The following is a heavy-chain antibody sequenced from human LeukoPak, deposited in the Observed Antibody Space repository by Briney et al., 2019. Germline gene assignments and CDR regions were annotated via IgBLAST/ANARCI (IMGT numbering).Heavy chain of an antibody. D-gene: IGHD3-22*01. J-gene: IGHJ4*02. CDR1: GFTFSNYS. CDR3: ARDGYSSGYLNPPLADY. Sequence: GGSLRLSCAASGFTFSNYSMNWVRQAPGKGLEGVSYNSSSSSTIYYADSVKGRFTISRDNAKNSLYLQMNSLRAEDTAVYYCARDGYSSGYLNPPLADYWGQGTLVTVSS. CDR2: NSSSSSTI. V-gene: IGHV3-48*04.